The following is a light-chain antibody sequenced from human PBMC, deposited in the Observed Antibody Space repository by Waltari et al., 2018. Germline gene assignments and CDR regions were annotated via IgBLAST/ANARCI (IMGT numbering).Light chain of an antibody. V-gene: IGLV1-44*01. CDR2: SNN. J-gene: IGLJ1*01. Sequence: QSVLTQPPSASGTPGQRVTISCSGSSSNIGSNTVNWYQQLPGTAPELLIYSNNHRPSGVPDLLSCSKAGTSASRAISGLQAEDEADYYCAAWDDSLNGLYVFGTGTKVTGL. CDR3: AAWDDSLNGLYV. CDR1: SSNIGSNT.